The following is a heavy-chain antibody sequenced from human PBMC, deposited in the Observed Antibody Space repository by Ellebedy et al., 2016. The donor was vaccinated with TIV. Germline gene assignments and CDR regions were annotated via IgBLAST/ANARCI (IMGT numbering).Heavy chain of an antibody. CDR2: IIASGDLP. CDR1: GGTFSNYA. D-gene: IGHD3-10*01. J-gene: IGHJ6*02. V-gene: IGHV1-69*10. CDR3: ARLGRFGESMPPYYYYGMDV. Sequence: ASVKVSCKASGGTFSNYAISWVRQAPGQGLEWMGGIIASGDLPDYARSFQGRLTITADEDTSAAHMELRSLTSEDTAVYYCARLGRFGESMPPYYYYGMDVWGQGTTVTVSS.